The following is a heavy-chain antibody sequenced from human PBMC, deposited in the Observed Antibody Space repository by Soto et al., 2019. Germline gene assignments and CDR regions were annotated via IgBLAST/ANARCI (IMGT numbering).Heavy chain of an antibody. CDR3: ASLFNYYDSSGYAEYYFDH. D-gene: IGHD3-22*01. Sequence: ASVKVSCKASGGTFSRYSITWVRQAPGHGLEWIGRIIPIFGIPTYAQKFQGRVTFTADESTSTAYMELSSLRSDDTAVYYCASLFNYYDSSGYAEYYFDHWGQGTLVTVSS. V-gene: IGHV1-69*02. CDR2: IIPIFGIP. J-gene: IGHJ4*02. CDR1: GGTFSRYS.